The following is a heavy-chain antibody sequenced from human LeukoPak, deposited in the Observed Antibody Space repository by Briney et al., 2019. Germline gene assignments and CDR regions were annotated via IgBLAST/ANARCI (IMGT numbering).Heavy chain of an antibody. Sequence: VASVKVSCKASTDTFTVYYMHWVRQAPGQGLRWMGWINPNSGDTNYAEKFQGRITMTRDTSISTAYMELRSLTSDDTAVYYCVNFGYSNTSYFSSWGQGTLVTVSS. CDR2: INPNSGDT. CDR3: VNFGYSNTSYFSS. V-gene: IGHV1-2*02. J-gene: IGHJ4*02. CDR1: TDTFTVYY. D-gene: IGHD5-12*01.